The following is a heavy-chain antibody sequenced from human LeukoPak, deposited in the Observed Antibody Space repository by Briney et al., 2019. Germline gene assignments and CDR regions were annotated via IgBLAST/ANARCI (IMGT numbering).Heavy chain of an antibody. CDR2: ISSSSSYI. Sequence: GGSLRLSCAASGFTISSYSMNWVRQAPGKGLEWVSSISSSSSYIYYADSVKGRFTISRDNAKNSLYLQMNSLRAEDTAVYYCARDRDYGDRSGMDVWGQGTTVTVSS. J-gene: IGHJ6*02. CDR1: GFTISSYS. V-gene: IGHV3-21*01. D-gene: IGHD4-17*01. CDR3: ARDRDYGDRSGMDV.